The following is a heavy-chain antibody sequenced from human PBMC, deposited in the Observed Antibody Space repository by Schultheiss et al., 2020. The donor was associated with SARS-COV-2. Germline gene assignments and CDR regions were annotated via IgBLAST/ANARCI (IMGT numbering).Heavy chain of an antibody. J-gene: IGHJ6*02. Sequence: GESLKISCAASGFTFSSYGMHWVRQAPGKGLEWVAVISYDGSNEYYADSVKGRFTISRDNSKNSLYLQMNSLRAEDTAVYYCARGSNVLLWFREWEYYYGMDVWGQGTTVTVSS. CDR3: ARGSNVLLWFREWEYYYGMDV. CDR2: ISYDGSNE. D-gene: IGHD3-10*01. CDR1: GFTFSSYG. V-gene: IGHV3-30*03.